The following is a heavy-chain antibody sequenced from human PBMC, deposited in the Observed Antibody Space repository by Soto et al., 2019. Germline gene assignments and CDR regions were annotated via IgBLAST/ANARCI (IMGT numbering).Heavy chain of an antibody. CDR2: ISGRGDRT. D-gene: IGHD6-6*01. CDR1: GFPFRSYA. V-gene: IGHV3-23*01. CDR3: ARGPYSDSSEWFDP. J-gene: IGHJ5*02. Sequence: GGSLRLSCAASGFPFRSYAMAWVRPAPGKGLEWVSSISGRGDRTYYADSVKGRFTISRDNSKNTLSLQMNRLRAEDTALYYCARGPYSDSSEWFDPWGQGTRVTVSS.